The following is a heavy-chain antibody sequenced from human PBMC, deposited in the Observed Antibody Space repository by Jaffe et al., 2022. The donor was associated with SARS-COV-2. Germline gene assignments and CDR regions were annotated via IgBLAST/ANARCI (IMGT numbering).Heavy chain of an antibody. CDR1: GITFNRHH. Sequence: QVQVVESGGGVAQPGGSLRLSCAASGITFNRHHMFWVRQAPGKGLESVALIWHDGGDKYYGDSVKGRFTISRDNSNNTVFLQMNSLRADDTAVYYCARYSGYDYFFDRWGQGTQVTVS. J-gene: IGHJ4*02. V-gene: IGHV3-33*01. CDR3: ARYSGYDYFFDR. CDR2: IWHDGGDK. D-gene: IGHD5-12*01.